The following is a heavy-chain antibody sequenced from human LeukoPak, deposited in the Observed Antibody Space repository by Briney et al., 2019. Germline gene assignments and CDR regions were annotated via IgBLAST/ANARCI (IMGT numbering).Heavy chain of an antibody. CDR1: GFTVSSNY. CDR2: IYSGGST. CDR3: ARRAGEYSHPYDY. Sequence: GGSLRLSCAASGFTVSSNYMSWVRQAPGKGLEWVSVIYSGGSTYYADSVKGRFTISRDNSKNTLYLQMNSLRADDTAVYYCARRAGEYSHPYDYWGQGTLVTVSS. V-gene: IGHV3-53*01. D-gene: IGHD4-17*01. J-gene: IGHJ4*02.